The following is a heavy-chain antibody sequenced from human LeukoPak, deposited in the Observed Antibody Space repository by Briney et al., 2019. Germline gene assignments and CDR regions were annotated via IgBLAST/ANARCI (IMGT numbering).Heavy chain of an antibody. CDR3: ARGSDSTRSGYDFPLPFDY. D-gene: IGHD5-12*01. CDR1: GFTFSSYW. V-gene: IGHV3-7*01. Sequence: GGSLRLSCAASGFTFSSYWMSWVRQAPGKGLEWVANIKQDGSEKYYVDSVKGRFTISRDNAKNSLYLQMNSLRAEDTAVYYCARGSDSTRSGYDFPLPFDYWGQGTLVTVSS. CDR2: IKQDGSEK. J-gene: IGHJ4*02.